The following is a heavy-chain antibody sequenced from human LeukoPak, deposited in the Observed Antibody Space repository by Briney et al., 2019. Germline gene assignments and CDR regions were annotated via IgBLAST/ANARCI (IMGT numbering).Heavy chain of an antibody. D-gene: IGHD3-10*01. CDR2: IYYSGST. CDR1: GASXSSGLYY. J-gene: IGHJ4*02. Sequence: VSGASXSSGLYYWNWIRQPAGKGLEWIGYIYYSGSTNYKPSLKSRVTISVDTSKNQFSLKLSSVTAADTAVYHCARSYGSGSYWGDYFDYWGQGTLVTVSS. V-gene: IGHV4-61*10. CDR3: ARSYGSGSYWGDYFDY.